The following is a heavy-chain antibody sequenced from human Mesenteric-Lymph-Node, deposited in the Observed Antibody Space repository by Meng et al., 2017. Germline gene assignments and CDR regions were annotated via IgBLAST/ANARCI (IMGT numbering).Heavy chain of an antibody. Sequence: ASVNVSCKASGDTFTSYDINWVRQATGQGLEWMGWMNLNSCYTGYVQKFQGRSTMTRNTSISTAYMELNSLGSEDTAVYYCARYRPPYDSSGYYPWDYWGQGTLVTVSS. CDR2: MNLNSCYT. D-gene: IGHD3-22*01. CDR1: GDTFTSYD. CDR3: ARYRPPYDSSGYYPWDY. J-gene: IGHJ4*02. V-gene: IGHV1-8*01.